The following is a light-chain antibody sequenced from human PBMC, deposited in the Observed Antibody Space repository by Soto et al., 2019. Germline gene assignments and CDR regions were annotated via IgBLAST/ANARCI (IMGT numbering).Light chain of an antibody. J-gene: IGLJ2*01. CDR2: DVS. V-gene: IGLV2-14*01. CDR1: SSDVCGYNY. CDR3: SSYTSSSTLV. Sequence: QSALTQPASVSGSPGQSITISCTGTSSDVCGYNYVSWYQQHPGKAPKLMIYDVSNRPSGVSNRFSGSKSCNTASLTISGLQAEDEADYYCSSYTSSSTLVFGGGTKVTVL.